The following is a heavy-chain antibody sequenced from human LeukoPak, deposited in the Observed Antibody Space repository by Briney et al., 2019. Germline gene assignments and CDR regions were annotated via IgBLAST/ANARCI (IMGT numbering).Heavy chain of an antibody. V-gene: IGHV1-69*13. CDR1: GGTFISYA. CDR3: ASQYYDFWSGPNPWFDP. Sequence: SVKVSCKASGGTFISYAIRWVRQAPGQGLEWMGGIIPIFGTANYAQKFQGRVTITADESTSTAYMELSSLRSEDTAVYYCASQYYDFWSGPNPWFDPWGQGTLVTVSS. D-gene: IGHD3-3*01. CDR2: IIPIFGTA. J-gene: IGHJ5*02.